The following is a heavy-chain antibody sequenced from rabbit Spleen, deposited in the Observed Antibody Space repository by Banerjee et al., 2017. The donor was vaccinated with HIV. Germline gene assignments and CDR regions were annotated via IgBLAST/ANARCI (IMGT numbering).Heavy chain of an antibody. CDR1: GVDLSSNA. Sequence: QEQLKETGGGLVQPGGSLTLSCKVSGVDLSSNAMSWVRQAPGKGLEWIGYIDPVFGITYYANWVNGPFSISRENAQNTVFLQMTSLTAADTATYFCARDGAGGSYFALWGPGTLVTVS. V-gene: IGHV1S47*01. D-gene: IGHD8-1*01. CDR2: IDPVFGIT. CDR3: ARDGAGGSYFAL. J-gene: IGHJ4*01.